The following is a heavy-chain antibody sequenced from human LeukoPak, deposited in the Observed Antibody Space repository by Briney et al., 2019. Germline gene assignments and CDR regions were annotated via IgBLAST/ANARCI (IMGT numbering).Heavy chain of an antibody. Sequence: ASVKVSCKASGYTFTSYYMHWVRQAPGQGLEWMGWMNPNSGNTGYAQKFQGRVTITRNTSISTAYMELSSLRSEDTAVYYCARAGWSGDWFDPWGQGTLVTVSS. J-gene: IGHJ5*02. D-gene: IGHD2-15*01. CDR2: MNPNSGNT. CDR1: GYTFTSYY. CDR3: ARAGWSGDWFDP. V-gene: IGHV1-8*03.